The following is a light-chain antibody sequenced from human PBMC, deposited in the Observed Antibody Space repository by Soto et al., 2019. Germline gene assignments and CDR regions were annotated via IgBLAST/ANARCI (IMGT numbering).Light chain of an antibody. J-gene: IGKJ5*01. V-gene: IGKV3D-15*01. CDR3: QQYHKWPIT. Sequence: EVVMTQSPATLSVSPGERATLSCRASQSVSSCLAWYQQKPGQAPRLLIYDASNRATGIPARFSGSGSGIEFTLTISSLQSEDFAVYYCQQYHKWPITFGQGTRLEIK. CDR1: QSVSSC. CDR2: DAS.